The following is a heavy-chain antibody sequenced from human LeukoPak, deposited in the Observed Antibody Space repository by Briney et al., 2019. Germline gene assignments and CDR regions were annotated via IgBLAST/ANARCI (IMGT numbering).Heavy chain of an antibody. Sequence: PSETLSLTCTVSGGSISSYYWSWIRQPAGKGLEGIGRIYTSGSTNYNPSLKSRVTMSVDTSKNQFSLKLSSVTAADTAVYYCAVPAAIAGIYYYGMDVWGQGTTVTVSS. J-gene: IGHJ6*02. CDR3: AVPAAIAGIYYYGMDV. CDR2: IYTSGST. D-gene: IGHD2-2*02. CDR1: GGSISSYY. V-gene: IGHV4-4*07.